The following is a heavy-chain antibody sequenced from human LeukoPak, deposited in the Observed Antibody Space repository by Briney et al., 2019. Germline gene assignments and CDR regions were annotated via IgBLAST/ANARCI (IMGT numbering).Heavy chain of an antibody. V-gene: IGHV3-48*04. CDR2: ISRSGRTI. CDR1: GFTFSGYG. J-gene: IGHJ5*02. D-gene: IGHD3-22*01. Sequence: PGRSLRLSCAASGFTFSGYGMHWVPQAPGKGLEWVSFISRSGRTIYYADSVKGRFTISRDDAKNSLYLQMNSLRAGDTALYYCASQYYYDNSAYYTSDWFDPWGQGTLVTVSS. CDR3: ASQYYYDNSAYYTSDWFDP.